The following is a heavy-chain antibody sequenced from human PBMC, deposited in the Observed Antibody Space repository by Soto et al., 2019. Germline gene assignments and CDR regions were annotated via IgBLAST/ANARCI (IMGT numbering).Heavy chain of an antibody. J-gene: IGHJ4*02. CDR3: ARTDSSGYYFVY. Sequence: QVQLQESGPGLVKPSQTLSLTCTVSGDFISSGGYYWSWIRQLPGKGLEWIGYIYSSGTTCYNPSLKSRSTISVDTSKNQFSLNLSSVTAADTAVYYCARTDSSGYYFVYWGQGTLVTVFS. V-gene: IGHV4-31*03. D-gene: IGHD3-22*01. CDR1: GDFISSGGYY. CDR2: IYSSGTT.